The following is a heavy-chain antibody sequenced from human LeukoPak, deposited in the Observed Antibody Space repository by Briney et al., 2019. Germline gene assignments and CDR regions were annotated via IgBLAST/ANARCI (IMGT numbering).Heavy chain of an antibody. CDR1: GFPFSSYA. J-gene: IGHJ5*02. Sequence: PGRSLRLSCAASGFPFSSYALHWVRQAPGKGLEWVAVISYDGNNNYSADSVKGRFTISRDNSKNTVYLQMASLRPDDTAVYYCATDGDSWGQGTLVTVSS. CDR2: ISYDGNNN. D-gene: IGHD3-3*01. V-gene: IGHV3-30-3*01. CDR3: ATDGDS.